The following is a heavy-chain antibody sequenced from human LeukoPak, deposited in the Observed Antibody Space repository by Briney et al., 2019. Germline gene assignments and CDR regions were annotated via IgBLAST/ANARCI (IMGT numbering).Heavy chain of an antibody. V-gene: IGHV4-30-2*01. CDR1: GGSISSGGYS. CDR2: IYHSGST. J-gene: IGHJ4*02. D-gene: IGHD3-10*01. CDR3: ARAGVLWFGELNY. Sequence: SETLSLTCAVSGGSISSGGYSWSWIRQPPGKGLELIGYIYHSGSTYYNPSLKSRVTISVDRSKNQFSLKLSSVTAADTAVYYCARAGVLWFGELNYWGQGTLVTVSS.